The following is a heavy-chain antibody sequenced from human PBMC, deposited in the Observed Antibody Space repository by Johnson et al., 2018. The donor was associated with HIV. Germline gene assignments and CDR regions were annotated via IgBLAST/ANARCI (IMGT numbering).Heavy chain of an antibody. V-gene: IGHV3-33*01. CDR1: GYSIRNSA. CDR2: IWSDGTNK. Sequence: QVQLVESGGGVVQPGRSLRLSCVACGYSIRNSAMHWVRQAPGKGLEWVAIIWSDGTNKYYADSVKGRFTISRDNSKNTLYLQMTSLRAEDTAVYYCNAYNDGFDIWGQGTVVTVSS. CDR3: NAYNDGFDI. D-gene: IGHD1-14*01. J-gene: IGHJ3*02.